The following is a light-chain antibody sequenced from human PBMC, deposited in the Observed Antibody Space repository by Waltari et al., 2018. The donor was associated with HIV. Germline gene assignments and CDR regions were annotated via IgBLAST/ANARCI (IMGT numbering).Light chain of an antibody. CDR3: AAWDDTLSSYV. CDR2: RTN. CDR1: NSNIGGKA. Sequence: QSVLTQPPSASGTPGQRVTISCSGSNSNIGGKAVYWFQHLPGTAPKLLIYRTNQRRSGVPDRFSGANSGASASLAISGLRSDDEADYYCAAWDDTLSSYVFGTGTTVTV. V-gene: IGLV1-47*01. J-gene: IGLJ1*01.